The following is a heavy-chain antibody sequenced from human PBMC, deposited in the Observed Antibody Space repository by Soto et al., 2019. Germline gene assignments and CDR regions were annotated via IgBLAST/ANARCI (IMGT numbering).Heavy chain of an antibody. J-gene: IGHJ5*02. CDR2: ISTYSGDT. Sequence: ASVKVSCKASGYTFFTYDISWVRQAPGQGLEWMGWISTYSGDTKYAQKFQGRVTMTTDTSTTTAYLELRSLRSDDTAVYYCARHHGPTTSENWFDPWGQGTLVTVSA. V-gene: IGHV1-18*01. CDR1: GYTFFTYD. D-gene: IGHD5-12*01. CDR3: ARHHGPTTSENWFDP.